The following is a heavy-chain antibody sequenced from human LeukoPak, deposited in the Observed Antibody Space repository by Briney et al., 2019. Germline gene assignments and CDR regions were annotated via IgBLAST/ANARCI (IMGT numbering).Heavy chain of an antibody. CDR1: GGSISSSSYY. CDR3: VDSSGYSARFDY. Sequence: PSETLSLTCTVSGGSISSSSYYWGWIRQPPGKGLEWIGSIYYSGSTYYNPSLKSRVTISVDTSKNQFSLKLSSVTAADTAVYYYVDSSGYSARFDYWGQGTLVTVSS. D-gene: IGHD3-22*01. V-gene: IGHV4-39*01. J-gene: IGHJ4*02. CDR2: IYYSGST.